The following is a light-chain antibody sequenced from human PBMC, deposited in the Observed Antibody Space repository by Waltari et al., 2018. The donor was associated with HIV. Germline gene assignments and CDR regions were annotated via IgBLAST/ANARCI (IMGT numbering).Light chain of an antibody. V-gene: IGKV3-11*01. J-gene: IGKJ4*01. CDR3: QQRTNWI. Sequence: DIVLTQSPATLSLSPGERATLSCRASQSVSDHLAWYKQKPGQAPRLLIYDASSRATGIPARFSGSGSGTDFTLTISSLEPEDFAVYYCQQRTNWIFGGGTKVEIK. CDR1: QSVSDH. CDR2: DAS.